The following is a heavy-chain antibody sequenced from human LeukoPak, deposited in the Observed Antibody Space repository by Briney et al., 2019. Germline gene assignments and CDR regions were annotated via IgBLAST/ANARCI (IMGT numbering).Heavy chain of an antibody. J-gene: IGHJ4*02. D-gene: IGHD3-10*01. CDR3: AKEDYGSGSYNPYYFDY. Sequence: PGGSLRLSCAASGFTFSSYAMSWVRQAPGKGLEWVSAISGSGGSTYYADSVKGRFTISRDNSKNTLYLQMNSLRAEDTAVYYRAKEDYGSGSYNPYYFDYWGQGTLVTVSS. V-gene: IGHV3-23*01. CDR2: ISGSGGST. CDR1: GFTFSSYA.